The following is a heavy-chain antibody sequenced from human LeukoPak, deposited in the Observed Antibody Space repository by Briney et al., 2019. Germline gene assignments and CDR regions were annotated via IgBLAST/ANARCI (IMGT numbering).Heavy chain of an antibody. CDR1: GYTFTTYD. Sequence: ASVKVSCKASGYTFTTYDINWVRQATGHGLEWMGWMNPNSGNTGYTQKFQGRVTMTRNTSISTAYMELSSLRSGDTAVYYCARGRGSGHKENWFDPWGQGTLVTVSS. CDR3: ARGRGSGHKENWFDP. CDR2: MNPNSGNT. D-gene: IGHD6-19*01. J-gene: IGHJ5*02. V-gene: IGHV1-8*01.